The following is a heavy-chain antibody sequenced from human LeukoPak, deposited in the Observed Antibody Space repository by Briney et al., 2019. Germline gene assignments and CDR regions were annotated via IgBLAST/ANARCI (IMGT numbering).Heavy chain of an antibody. J-gene: IGHJ4*02. D-gene: IGHD3-16*01. CDR1: GFTFSSYS. CDR2: ISSYSSYI. CDR3: EKPVAGDRYFDY. V-gene: IGHV3-21*01. Sequence: PGGSLRLSCAASGFTFSSYSMDWVRQAPGKGLEWVSSISSYSSYIYYADSVRGRFTISRDNAKNSLYLQMNSLRAADTAVYYCEKPVAGDRYFDYWARETLVTVPS.